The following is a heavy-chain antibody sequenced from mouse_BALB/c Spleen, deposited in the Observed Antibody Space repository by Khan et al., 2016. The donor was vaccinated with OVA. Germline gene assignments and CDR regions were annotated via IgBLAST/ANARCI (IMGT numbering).Heavy chain of an antibody. J-gene: IGHJ3*01. V-gene: IGHV3-2*02. CDR1: GYSITSDYA. Sequence: EVELVESGPGLVKPSQSLSLTCTVTGYSITSDYAWNWIRQFPGNKLEWMGYINYSGATSYLPPLKSRISITRDTSKNQFFLQLNSVTTEDSATYYCARWFTYWGQGTLVTVS. CDR2: INYSGAT. CDR3: ARWFTY.